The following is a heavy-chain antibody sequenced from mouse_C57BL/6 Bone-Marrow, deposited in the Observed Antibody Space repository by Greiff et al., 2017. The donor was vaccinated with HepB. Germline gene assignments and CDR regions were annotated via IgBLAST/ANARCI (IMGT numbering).Heavy chain of an antibody. J-gene: IGHJ2*01. CDR1: GYAFTNYL. Sequence: QVQLQQSGAELVRPGTSVKVSCKASGYAFTNYLIEWVKQRPGQGLEWIGVINPGSGGTNYNEKFKGKATLTADKSSSSAYMQLSSLTSEDSAVYFCARTTTVVGTRDYWGQGTTRTVSS. D-gene: IGHD1-1*01. CDR2: INPGSGGT. CDR3: ARTTTVVGTRDY. V-gene: IGHV1-54*01.